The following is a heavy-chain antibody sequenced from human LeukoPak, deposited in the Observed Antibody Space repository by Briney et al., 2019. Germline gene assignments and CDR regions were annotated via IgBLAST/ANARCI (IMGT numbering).Heavy chain of an antibody. CDR3: AKGIKFFGVVMYFDY. Sequence: GGSLRLSCAASGFTFSSYAMSWVRQAPGKGLEWVSAISGSGGSTYYADSVKGRFTISRDNSNNTLYLQMNSLRAEDTAVYYCAKGIKFFGVVMYFDYWGQGTLVTVSS. CDR2: ISGSGGST. D-gene: IGHD3-3*01. V-gene: IGHV3-23*01. CDR1: GFTFSSYA. J-gene: IGHJ4*02.